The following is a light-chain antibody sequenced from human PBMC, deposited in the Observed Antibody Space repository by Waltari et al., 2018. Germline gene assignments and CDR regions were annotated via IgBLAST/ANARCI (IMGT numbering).Light chain of an antibody. CDR1: SLRSYY. J-gene: IGLJ2*01. CDR3: NSRDSRGNHLV. CDR2: GKN. V-gene: IGLV3-19*01. Sequence: SSELTQDPAVSVALGQTVRITCQGDSLRSYYASWYQQKPGQAPVLVIYGKNNRPSGISDRISGSSSGKTASVTITGAQAEDEADYYCNSRDSRGNHLVFGGETKLTVL.